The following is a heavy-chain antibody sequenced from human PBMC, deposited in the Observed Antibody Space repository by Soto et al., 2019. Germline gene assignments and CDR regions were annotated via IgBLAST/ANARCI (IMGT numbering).Heavy chain of an antibody. D-gene: IGHD3-10*02. V-gene: IGHV7-4-1*01. CDR2: INTNTGNP. CDR1: GYTFTSYA. Sequence: ASVRVSCKASGYTFTSYAMNGVREAPGQGLEWMGWINTNTGNPTYAQGFTGRFVFSLDTSVSTAYLQICSLKAEDTAVYYCARDMSGIAVNYYYYGMEVWGQGTTVTVCS. CDR3: ARDMSGIAVNYYYYGMEV. J-gene: IGHJ6*01.